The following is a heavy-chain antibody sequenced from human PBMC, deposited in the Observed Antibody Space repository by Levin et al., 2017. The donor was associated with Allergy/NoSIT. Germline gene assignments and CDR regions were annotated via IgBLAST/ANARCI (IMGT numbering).Heavy chain of an antibody. J-gene: IGHJ4*02. Sequence: ASVKVSCAASGFTFSSYAMNWVRQTPGKGLEWVSAISGTDDITYYADSVKGRFTISRDNSKNTLYLQMNSLRAEDTAVYYCAKDGMAATGTYYFDYWGQGTLVTVSS. D-gene: IGHD6-13*01. CDR3: AKDGMAATGTYYFDY. V-gene: IGHV3-23*01. CDR1: GFTFSSYA. CDR2: ISGTDDIT.